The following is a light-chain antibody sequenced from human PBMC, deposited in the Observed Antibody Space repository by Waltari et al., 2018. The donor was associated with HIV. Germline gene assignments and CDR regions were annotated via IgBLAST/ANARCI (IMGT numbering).Light chain of an antibody. CDR3: SSYTSSSTLVV. CDR1: SRDVGGYTY. CDR2: DVS. V-gene: IGLV2-14*03. J-gene: IGLJ2*01. Sequence: QSALTQPASVSGSPGQSITISCPGTSRDVGGYTYVSWYQQHPGKAPKLMIYDVSNRPSGVSNRFSGSKSGNTASLTISGLQAEDEADYYCSSYTSSSTLVVFGGGTKLTVL.